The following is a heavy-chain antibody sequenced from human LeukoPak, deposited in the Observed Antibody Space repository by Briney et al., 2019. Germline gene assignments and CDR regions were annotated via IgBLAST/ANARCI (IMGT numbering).Heavy chain of an antibody. CDR1: GFPFSSCW. Sequence: PGGSLRLSCAASGFPFSSCWMSWVRQAPGKGLEWVASIKQDGSEKYYVDSVKGRFTISRDHAENSLYLQMNSLRAEDTAVYYRATRSGWYLRSFDYWGQGTLVTVSS. CDR3: ATRSGWYLRSFDY. CDR2: IKQDGSEK. D-gene: IGHD6-19*01. V-gene: IGHV3-7*01. J-gene: IGHJ4*02.